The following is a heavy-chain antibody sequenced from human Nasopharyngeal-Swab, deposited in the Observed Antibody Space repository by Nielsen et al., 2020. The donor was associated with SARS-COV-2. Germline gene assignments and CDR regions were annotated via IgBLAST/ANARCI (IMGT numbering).Heavy chain of an antibody. Sequence: GESLKISCVASGYSFRTYGMRWVRQAPGKGLEWVASISGSGDINCSGENTYYADSVKGRFTISRDNSRNKVFLQMNSLRADDTAVYFCARDSRWLQEKDYWGQGALVTVSS. CDR1: GYSFRTYG. V-gene: IGHV3-23*01. J-gene: IGHJ4*02. D-gene: IGHD5-24*01. CDR2: ISGSGDINCSGENT. CDR3: ARDSRWLQEKDY.